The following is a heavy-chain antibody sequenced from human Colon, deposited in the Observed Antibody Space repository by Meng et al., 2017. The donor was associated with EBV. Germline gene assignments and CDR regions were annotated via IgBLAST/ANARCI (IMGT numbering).Heavy chain of an antibody. CDR2: ISKMGDGI. CDR1: GFNFNDYY. Sequence: LVASGGAFVKPGGSLSLSCAASGFNFNDYYMTWIRQAPGKGLEWVAFISKMGDGISYAESVRGRFTISRDSATHSLYLQMNSLRAEDTAVYYCARDLGGPRDYWGQGTLVTVSS. J-gene: IGHJ4*02. CDR3: ARDLGGPRDY. D-gene: IGHD6-25*01. V-gene: IGHV3-11*01.